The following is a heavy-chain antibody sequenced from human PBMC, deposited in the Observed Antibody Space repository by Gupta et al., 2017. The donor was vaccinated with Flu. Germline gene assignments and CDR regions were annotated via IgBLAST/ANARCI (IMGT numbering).Heavy chain of an antibody. J-gene: IGHJ3*02. CDR1: G. Sequence: GMHWVRQAPDKGLEWVAVISYDGNNKYYADSVKGRFIISRDNSKNTLFLQISSLRAEDTAVFYCAKGSTHSTGWYSDTFDIWGQGTMVTV. D-gene: IGHD6-19*01. CDR3: AKGSTHSTGWYSDTFDI. V-gene: IGHV3-30*18. CDR2: ISYDGNNK.